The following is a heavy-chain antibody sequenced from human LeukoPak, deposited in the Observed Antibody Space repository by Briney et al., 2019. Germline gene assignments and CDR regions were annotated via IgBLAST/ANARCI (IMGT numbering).Heavy chain of an antibody. CDR1: GGSISSSSYY. CDR3: ARSDCSSTSCYHLWFDP. Sequence: SETLSLTCTVSGGSISSSSYYWGWIRQPPGKGLEWLGSIYYSGSTYYNPSLKSRVTISVDTSKNQFSLKLSSVTAADTAVYYCARSDCSSTSCYHLWFDPWGQGTLVTVSS. J-gene: IGHJ5*02. CDR2: IYYSGST. V-gene: IGHV4-39*01. D-gene: IGHD2-2*01.